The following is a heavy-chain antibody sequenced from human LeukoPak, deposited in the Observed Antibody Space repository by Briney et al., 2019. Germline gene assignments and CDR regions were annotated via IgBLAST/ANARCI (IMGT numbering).Heavy chain of an antibody. CDR1: GGTFSSYA. D-gene: IGHD1-26*01. CDR3: ARADLGATNDKWFDP. Sequence: SVKVSCKASGGTFSSYAFSWVRLAPGPGLEWVGRIITILGIANNGQKCQGRVTLTAGKSTSTAYMELSGLRSEDTAVYYCARADLGATNDKWFDPWGQGTLVSVSS. CDR2: IITILGIA. J-gene: IGHJ5*02. V-gene: IGHV1-69*04.